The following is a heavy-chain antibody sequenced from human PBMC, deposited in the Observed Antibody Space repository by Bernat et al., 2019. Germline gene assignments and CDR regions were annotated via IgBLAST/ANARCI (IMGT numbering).Heavy chain of an antibody. CDR1: GLTFSSFW. J-gene: IGHJ4*02. D-gene: IGHD6-6*01. Sequence: EVQLVESGGGLVQPGGSLRLSCAASGLTFSSFWMHWVRQAPGKGLVWVSRVNGDGSSTSYADSVKGRFTISRDNAKNTLYLQMNSLRAEDTAVYYCAKAEYSSLSRHFDYWGQGTLVTVSS. V-gene: IGHV3-74*01. CDR2: VNGDGSST. CDR3: AKAEYSSLSRHFDY.